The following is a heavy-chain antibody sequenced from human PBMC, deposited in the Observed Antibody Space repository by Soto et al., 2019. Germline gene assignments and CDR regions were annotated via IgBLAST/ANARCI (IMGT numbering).Heavy chain of an antibody. D-gene: IGHD3-10*01. CDR1: EFTFSGRS. J-gene: IGHJ6*03. CDR3: ARGWFGPDV. Sequence: EVQLVESGGGLVQPGGSLRLSCAASEFTFSGRSVHWVRQAPGKGLEWVSGIDKVGTDSTYADSVKGRFTSSRDNAKNTVYLQMSRLRVEDTAVYYCARGWFGPDVWGKGTTVTVSS. V-gene: IGHV3-74*01. CDR2: IDKVGTDS.